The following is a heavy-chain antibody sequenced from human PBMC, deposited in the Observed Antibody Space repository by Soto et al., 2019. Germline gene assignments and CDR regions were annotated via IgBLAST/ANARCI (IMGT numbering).Heavy chain of an antibody. J-gene: IGHJ4*02. Sequence: AAVKVSCKACGCTFTGYYMHWVRQAPEQGLEWMGWINPNSGGTNYAQKFQGRVTMTRDTSISTAYMELSRLRSDDTAVYYCARGSGYYDSSGYSDYWGQGTLVTVSS. D-gene: IGHD3-22*01. CDR3: ARGSGYYDSSGYSDY. CDR1: GCTFTGYY. V-gene: IGHV1-2*02. CDR2: INPNSGGT.